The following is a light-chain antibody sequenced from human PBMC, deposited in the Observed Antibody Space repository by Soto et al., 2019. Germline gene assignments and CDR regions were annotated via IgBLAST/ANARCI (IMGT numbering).Light chain of an antibody. CDR3: QQFNSYPIP. V-gene: IGKV1-39*01. CDR1: QSISSY. Sequence: DIQMTQSPSSLSASVGDRVTITCRASQSISSYLNWYQQKPGKAPKLLIYAASSLQSGVPSRFSGSGSGTEFTLTISGLQPDDFATYYCQQFNSYPIPFGQGRLLEVK. J-gene: IGKJ5*01. CDR2: AAS.